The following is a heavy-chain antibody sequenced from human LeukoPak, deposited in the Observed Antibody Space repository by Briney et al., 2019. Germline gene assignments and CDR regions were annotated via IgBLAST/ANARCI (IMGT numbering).Heavy chain of an antibody. CDR2: IKQDGSEK. CDR3: ARGAIAAADFSDY. J-gene: IGHJ4*02. D-gene: IGHD6-13*01. CDR1: GFTFSSYW. V-gene: IGHV3-7*01. Sequence: GGSLRLSCAASGFTFSSYWMSWVRQAPGKGLEWVANIKQDGSEKYYVDSVKGRFTISRDNAKNSLYLQMNSLRAEDTAVYYCARGAIAAADFSDYWGQGTLVTVSS.